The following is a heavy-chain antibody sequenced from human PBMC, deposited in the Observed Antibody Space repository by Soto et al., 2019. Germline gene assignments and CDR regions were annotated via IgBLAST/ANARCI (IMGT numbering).Heavy chain of an antibody. V-gene: IGHV3-74*01. J-gene: IGHJ5*02. CDR2: INNYVIST. Sequence: GGSLRLSCAASGFTFIIYLMHWVRQAPGKGLVWVSLINNYVISTIYAYSVKLRFTISRDNSKNTLYLQMNSLRAEDTAVYFCERAERYKCIAHWGQRSLVNVSS. D-gene: IGHD1-1*01. CDR1: GFTFIIYL. CDR3: ERAERYKCIAH.